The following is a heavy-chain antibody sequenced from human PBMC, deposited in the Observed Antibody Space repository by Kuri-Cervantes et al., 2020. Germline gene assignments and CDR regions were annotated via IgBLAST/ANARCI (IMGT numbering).Heavy chain of an antibody. V-gene: IGHV4-39*01. D-gene: IGHD6-19*01. CDR1: GGSISSSSYY. CDR2: IYYSGST. Sequence: SEPLSLTGTVSGGSISSSSYYGGWIRQPPGKGLEWIGSIYYSGSTYYNPSLKSRVTISVDTSKNQFSLKLSSVTAADTAVYYCARRYWAVAGSPFDYWGQGTLVTVSS. J-gene: IGHJ4*02. CDR3: ARRYWAVAGSPFDY.